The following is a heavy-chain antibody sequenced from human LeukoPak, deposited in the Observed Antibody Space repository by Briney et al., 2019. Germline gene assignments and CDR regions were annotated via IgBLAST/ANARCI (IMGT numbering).Heavy chain of an antibody. Sequence: GGSLRLSCAASGFTFSSFAMSWVRQAPGKGLEWVSYISSSSSTIYYADSVKGRFTISRDNAKNSLYLQMNSLRAEDTAVYYCASRVLFDYWGQGTLVTVSS. V-gene: IGHV3-48*04. J-gene: IGHJ4*02. CDR3: ASRVLFDY. CDR1: GFTFSSFA. CDR2: ISSSSSTI. D-gene: IGHD3-10*01.